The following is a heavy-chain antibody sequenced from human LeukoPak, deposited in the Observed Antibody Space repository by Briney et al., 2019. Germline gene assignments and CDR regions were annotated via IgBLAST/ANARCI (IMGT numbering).Heavy chain of an antibody. CDR1: GGSISSYY. D-gene: IGHD2-2*01. J-gene: IGHJ5*02. V-gene: IGHV4-59*01. Sequence: SETLSLTCTVSGGSISSYYWSWIRQPPGKGLEWIGYIYYSGSTNYNPSLKSRVTISVDTSKNQFSLKLSSVTAADTAVYYCARVYSSTHNWFDTWGQGTQVTVSS. CDR2: IYYSGST. CDR3: ARVYSSTHNWFDT.